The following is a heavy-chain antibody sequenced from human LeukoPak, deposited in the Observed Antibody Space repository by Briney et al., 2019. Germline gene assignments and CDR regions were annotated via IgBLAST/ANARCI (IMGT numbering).Heavy chain of an antibody. Sequence: GGSLRLSCAASGFTFSDHYMDWVRQAPGKGLEWVSAISGSGGSTYYADSVKGRFTISRDNSKNTLYLQMNSLRAEDTAVYYCAKGVPYCGGDCWDAFDIWGQGTMVTVSS. D-gene: IGHD2-21*02. CDR1: GFTFSDHY. CDR3: AKGVPYCGGDCWDAFDI. V-gene: IGHV3-23*01. J-gene: IGHJ3*02. CDR2: ISGSGGST.